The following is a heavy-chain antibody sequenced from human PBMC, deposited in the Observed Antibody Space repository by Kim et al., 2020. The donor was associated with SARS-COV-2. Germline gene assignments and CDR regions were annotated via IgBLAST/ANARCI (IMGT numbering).Heavy chain of an antibody. D-gene: IGHD5-12*01. CDR3: ARGRSGYDGFFFDY. V-gene: IGHV6-1*01. Sequence: AVSVQGRLPIQPDASKNQFSLQLNSVTPEDTAVYYCARGRSGYDGFFFDYWGQGTLVTVSS. J-gene: IGHJ4*02.